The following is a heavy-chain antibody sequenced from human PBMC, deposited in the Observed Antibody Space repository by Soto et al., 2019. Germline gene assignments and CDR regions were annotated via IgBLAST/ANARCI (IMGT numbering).Heavy chain of an antibody. V-gene: IGHV4-31*03. J-gene: IGHJ6*02. CDR2: IYYSGST. CDR3: ARDRYGNYYYYGMDV. Sequence: PSETLSLTCTVSGGSISSGGYYWSWIRQHPGKGLEWIGYIYYSGSTYYNPSLKSRVTISVDTSKNQFSLKLSSVTAADTAVYYCARDRYGNYYYYGMDVWGQVTTVTVS. CDR1: GGSISSGGYY. D-gene: IGHD1-1*01.